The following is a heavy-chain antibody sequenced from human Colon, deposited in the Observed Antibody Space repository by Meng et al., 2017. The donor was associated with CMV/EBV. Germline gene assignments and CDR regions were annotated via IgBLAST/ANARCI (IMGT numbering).Heavy chain of an antibody. Sequence: GGSLRLSCAASGFTSSNSWMHWVRQGPGKGLVWVSRIHPDGSRTSYADSVKGRFTISRDNAKNTVFLQMNSLRTEDTAVYYCALRLRNSDGMDVWGQGTTVTVSS. V-gene: IGHV3-74*01. CDR1: GFTSSNSW. D-gene: IGHD3-16*01. J-gene: IGHJ6*02. CDR3: ALRLRNSDGMDV. CDR2: IHPDGSRT.